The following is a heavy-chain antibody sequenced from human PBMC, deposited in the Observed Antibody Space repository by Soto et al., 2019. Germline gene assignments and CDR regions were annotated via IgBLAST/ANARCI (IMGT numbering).Heavy chain of an antibody. V-gene: IGHV2-5*01. Sequence: QITLKESGPTLVKVTQTVTLTCTFSGFSLSSTGVGVGWIRQSPGKALEGLALINWNDDKRYNPSLKSRLTITKDTSKNQVVLTMTNMDPVDTATYYCARSGHNSGFFYYDYWGQGNLVTVSS. CDR1: GFSLSSTGVG. J-gene: IGHJ4*02. CDR2: INWNDDK. D-gene: IGHD3-22*01. CDR3: ARSGHNSGFFYYDY.